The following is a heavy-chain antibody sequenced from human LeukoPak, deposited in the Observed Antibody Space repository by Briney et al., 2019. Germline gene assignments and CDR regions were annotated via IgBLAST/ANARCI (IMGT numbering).Heavy chain of an antibody. CDR3: TREYSSGWPFDF. J-gene: IGHJ4*02. V-gene: IGHV3-73*01. Sequence: QPGGSLRLSCAASGFTFSDSAIHWVRQATGKGLEWVGRIRSKADTYATTYAASLEGRFTISRDDSRNRAYLQMSSLRTEDTAVYYCTREYSSGWPFDFWGQGTLVTVSS. D-gene: IGHD6-19*01. CDR1: GFTFSDSA. CDR2: IRSKADTYAT.